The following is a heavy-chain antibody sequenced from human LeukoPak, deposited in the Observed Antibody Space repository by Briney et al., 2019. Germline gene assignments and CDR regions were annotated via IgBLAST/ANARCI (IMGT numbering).Heavy chain of an antibody. V-gene: IGHV4-59*01. CDR2: ISYTGRT. Sequence: PSETLSLTCTVSGGSISSYYWSWIRQPPGKGLEWIRYISYTGRTNYNPSLKSRVTISGDPSNNQFSLRLSSLTAADTAVYYCSRLRSNSWSSYYFDYWGPGAQVAVSP. D-gene: IGHD6-13*01. CDR3: SRLRSNSWSSYYFDY. J-gene: IGHJ4*02. CDR1: GGSISSYY.